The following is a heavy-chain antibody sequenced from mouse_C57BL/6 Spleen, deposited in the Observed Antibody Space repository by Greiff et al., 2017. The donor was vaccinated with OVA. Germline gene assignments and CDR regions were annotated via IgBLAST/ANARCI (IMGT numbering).Heavy chain of an antibody. J-gene: IGHJ2*01. V-gene: IGHV3-8*01. CDR3: ARGYYYYGFDY. Sequence: VQLQQSGPGLAKPSQTLSLTCSVTGYSITSDYWNCIRKFPGNKLEYMGYISYSGSTYYNPSLKSRISITRDTSKNQYYLQLNSVTTEDTATYYCARGYYYYGFDYWGQGTTLTVSS. CDR1: GYSITSDY. D-gene: IGHD1-1*01. CDR2: ISYSGST.